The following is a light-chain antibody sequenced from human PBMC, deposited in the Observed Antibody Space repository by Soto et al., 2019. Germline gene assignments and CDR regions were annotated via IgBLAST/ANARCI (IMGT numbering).Light chain of an antibody. Sequence: QSALTQPASVSGSPGQSITISCTGTSSDVGGYNYVSWYQHHPGKAPKLTIYDVSNRPSGVSNRISGSKSGNTASLTISGLQAEDEADYYCSSYTGSSISVIFGGGTKLTVL. J-gene: IGLJ2*01. CDR2: DVS. V-gene: IGLV2-14*03. CDR1: SSDVGGYNY. CDR3: SSYTGSSISVI.